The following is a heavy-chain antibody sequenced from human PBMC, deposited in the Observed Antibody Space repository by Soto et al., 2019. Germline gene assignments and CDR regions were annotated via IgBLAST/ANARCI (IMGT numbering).Heavy chain of an antibody. CDR3: AVVVAATFYGMDV. Sequence: ASVKVSCKASGGTFSSYAISWVRQAPGQGLEWMGGIIPIFGTANYAQKFQGRVTITADESTSTAYMELSSLRSEDTAVYYCAVVVAATFYGMDVWGQGNTVTVSS. V-gene: IGHV1-69*13. J-gene: IGHJ6*02. CDR1: GGTFSSYA. D-gene: IGHD2-15*01. CDR2: IIPIFGTA.